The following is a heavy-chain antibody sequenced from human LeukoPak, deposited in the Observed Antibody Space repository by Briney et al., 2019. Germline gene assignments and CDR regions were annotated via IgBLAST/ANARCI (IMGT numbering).Heavy chain of an antibody. CDR3: ARSGGHAIRPSSY. CDR1: DYTFINYF. J-gene: IGHJ4*02. Sequence: ASVKVSCQASDYTFINYFLHWVGQAPGQGLEWMGIINPSGGSTRYAQKFQGRVTMTRDTSTSTVYMELSSLRSEDRAVYYCARSGGHAIRPSSYWGQGALVTVSS. V-gene: IGHV1-46*01. CDR2: INPSGGST. D-gene: IGHD2-15*01.